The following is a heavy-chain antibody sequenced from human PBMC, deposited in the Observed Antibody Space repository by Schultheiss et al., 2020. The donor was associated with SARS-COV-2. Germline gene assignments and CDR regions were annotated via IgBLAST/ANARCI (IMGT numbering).Heavy chain of an antibody. Sequence: SQTLSLTCTVSGGSISSYYWSWIRQPPGKGLEWMGYIYHSGSIYYNPSLKSRVTISVDTSKNQFSLKLNSVTAADTAVYYCARGFGAGPFDIWGQGTTVTVSS. V-gene: IGHV4-59*12. CDR3: ARGFGAGPFDI. D-gene: IGHD3-10*01. J-gene: IGHJ3*02. CDR2: IYHSGSI. CDR1: GGSISSYY.